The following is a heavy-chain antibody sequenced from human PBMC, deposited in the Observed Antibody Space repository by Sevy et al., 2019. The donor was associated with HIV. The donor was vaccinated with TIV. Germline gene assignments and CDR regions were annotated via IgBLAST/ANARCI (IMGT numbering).Heavy chain of an antibody. CDR3: ATTKDYYDSSGYPFDH. J-gene: IGHJ4*02. CDR2: FDPEDGET. D-gene: IGHD3-22*01. V-gene: IGHV1-24*01. Sequence: ASVKVSCKVSGYTLTALSMHWVRQAPGKGLEWMGTFDPEDGETRFAQKFQGRVTMTEDTSTDTAYMELSSLRSEDMAVYICATTKDYYDSSGYPFDHWGQGALVTVSS. CDR1: GYTLTALS.